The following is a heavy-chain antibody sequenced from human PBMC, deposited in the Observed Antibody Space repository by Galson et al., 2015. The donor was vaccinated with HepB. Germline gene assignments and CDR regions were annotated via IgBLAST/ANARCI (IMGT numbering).Heavy chain of an antibody. Sequence: SVKVSCKASGGTFSSYAISWVRQAPGQGLEWMGGIIPIFGTANYAQKFQGRVTITADESTSTAYMELSSLRSEDTAVYYCARDPAGTTVMGDNWFDPWGQGTLVTVSS. CDR2: IIPIFGTA. J-gene: IGHJ5*02. V-gene: IGHV1-69*13. CDR1: GGTFSSYA. CDR3: ARDPAGTTVMGDNWFDP. D-gene: IGHD4-17*01.